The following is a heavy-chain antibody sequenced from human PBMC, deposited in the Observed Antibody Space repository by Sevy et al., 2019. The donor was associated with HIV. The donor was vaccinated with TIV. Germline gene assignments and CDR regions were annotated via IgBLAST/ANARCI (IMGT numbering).Heavy chain of an antibody. CDR3: ARGGGKYCSSTSCYGRNNYYYYYGMDV. CDR1: GYTFTSYG. D-gene: IGHD2-2*01. Sequence: ASVKVSCKASGYTFTSYGISWVRQAPGQGLEWMGWISAYNGNTNYAQKLQGRVTMTPDTSTRTAYMELRSLRSDDTAVYYCARGGGKYCSSTSCYGRNNYYYYYGMDVWGQGTTVTVSS. V-gene: IGHV1-18*01. CDR2: ISAYNGNT. J-gene: IGHJ6*02.